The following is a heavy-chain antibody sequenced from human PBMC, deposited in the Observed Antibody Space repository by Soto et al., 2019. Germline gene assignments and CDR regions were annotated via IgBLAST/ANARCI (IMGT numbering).Heavy chain of an antibody. CDR2: VSASGLNT. V-gene: IGHV3-23*01. CDR1: GFTFSTYA. J-gene: IGHJ4*02. D-gene: IGHD3-22*01. CDR3: ARDYYKYYDSSGYYRSPAY. Sequence: GGSLRLSCAASGFTFSTYAMAWVRQAPGKGLEWVSGVSASGLNTDYADPVKGRFTISRDNSRNTLFLQMNSLRAEDTAVYYCARDYYKYYDSSGYYRSPAYWGQGTLVTVSS.